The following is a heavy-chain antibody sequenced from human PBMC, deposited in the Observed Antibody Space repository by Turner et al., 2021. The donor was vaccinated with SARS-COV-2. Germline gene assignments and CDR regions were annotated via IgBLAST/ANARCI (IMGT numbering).Heavy chain of an antibody. Sequence: QVQLQESCPGLVKPSVTLFLPCTVSGGSISSYYWSWIRQPPGKGLEWIGYIYYSGSTNYNPSLKSRVTISVDTSKNQFSLKLSSVTAADTAVYYCARHPLNYDFWSGYYYYGMDVWGQGTTVTVSS. V-gene: IGHV4-59*08. CDR1: GGSISSYY. D-gene: IGHD3-3*01. CDR3: ARHPLNYDFWSGYYYYGMDV. J-gene: IGHJ6*02. CDR2: IYYSGST.